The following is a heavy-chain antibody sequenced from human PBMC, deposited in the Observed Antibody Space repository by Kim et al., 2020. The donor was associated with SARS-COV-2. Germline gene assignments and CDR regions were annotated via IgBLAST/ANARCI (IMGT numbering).Heavy chain of an antibody. J-gene: IGHJ4*01. D-gene: IGHD1-7*01. V-gene: IGHV3-23*01. CDR3: AKGPQLELRGSYYFDY. Sequence: ASVRGRFTISRDNSKNTLYLQMNGLRADDTAVYYCAKGPQLELRGSYYFDYWGQGTLVTVSS.